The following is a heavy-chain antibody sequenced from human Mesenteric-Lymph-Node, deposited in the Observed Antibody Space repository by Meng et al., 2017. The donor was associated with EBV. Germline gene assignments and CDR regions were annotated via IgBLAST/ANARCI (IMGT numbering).Heavy chain of an antibody. D-gene: IGHD1-26*01. Sequence: LPVPGPGRVKPAGTLSLPCTVPGGSVSSGSYYGGWIRQPPGKGLEWIGYIYYSGSTNYNPSLKSRVTISVDTSKNQFSLKLSSVTAADTAVYYCALIIVGATHFDYWGQGTLVTVSS. CDR2: IYYSGST. V-gene: IGHV4-61*01. CDR1: GGSVSSGSYY. CDR3: ALIIVGATHFDY. J-gene: IGHJ4*02.